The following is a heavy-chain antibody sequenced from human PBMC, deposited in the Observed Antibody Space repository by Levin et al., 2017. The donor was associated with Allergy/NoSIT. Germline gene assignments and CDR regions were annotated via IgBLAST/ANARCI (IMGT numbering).Heavy chain of an antibody. CDR2: IYYSESTGST. D-gene: IGHD6-6*01. V-gene: IGHV4-59*13. J-gene: IGHJ6*02. CDR1: GGSISYYH. CDR3: ARDRVIKASSSREEDYNYGMDV. Sequence: SQTLSLTCTVPGGSISYYHWSWIRRPPGKGLEWIGYIYYSESTGSTNYNPSLKSRVTISVDTLKTQFSLKLSPVTAADTAVYYCARDRVIKASSSREEDYNYGMDVWRLGTTVTVSS.